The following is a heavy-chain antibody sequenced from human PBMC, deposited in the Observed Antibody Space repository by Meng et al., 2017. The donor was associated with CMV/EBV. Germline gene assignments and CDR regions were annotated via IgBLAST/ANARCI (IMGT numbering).Heavy chain of an antibody. Sequence: SETLSLTCAVYGWSFSGYYWSWIRQPPGKGLEWIGEINHSGSTNYNPSLKSRVTISVDTSKNQFSLKLISVTAADTAVYYCARGHRYCSSTSCYLYYGMDVWGQGTTVTVSS. CDR1: GWSFSGYY. CDR2: INHSGST. V-gene: IGHV4-34*01. CDR3: ARGHRYCSSTSCYLYYGMDV. D-gene: IGHD2-2*01. J-gene: IGHJ6*02.